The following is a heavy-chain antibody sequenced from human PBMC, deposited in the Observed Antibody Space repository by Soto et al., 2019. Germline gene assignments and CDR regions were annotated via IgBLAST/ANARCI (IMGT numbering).Heavy chain of an antibody. CDR1: GGSISSYY. CDR3: AGRVDTAMVYYYYGMDV. D-gene: IGHD5-18*01. Sequence: SETLSLTCTVSGGSISSYYWSWIRQPPGKGLEWIGYIYYSGSTNYNPSLKSRVTISVDTSKNQFSLKLSSVTAADTAVYYCAGRVDTAMVYYYYGMDVWRQGTTVTVSS. CDR2: IYYSGST. J-gene: IGHJ6*02. V-gene: IGHV4-59*01.